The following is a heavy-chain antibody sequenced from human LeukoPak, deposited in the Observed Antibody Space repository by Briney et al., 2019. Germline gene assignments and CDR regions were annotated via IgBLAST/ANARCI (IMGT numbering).Heavy chain of an antibody. CDR1: GFTVSSNY. V-gene: IGHV3-53*01. Sequence: GGSLRLSCAASGFTVSSNYMSWVRQAPGKGLEWVXVIYSGGSTYYADSVKGRFTISRDNSKNTLYLQMNSLRVEDTAVYYCARGLMYYDSSGFGDYWGQGTLVTVSS. CDR3: ARGLMYYDSSGFGDY. CDR2: IYSGGST. J-gene: IGHJ4*02. D-gene: IGHD3-22*01.